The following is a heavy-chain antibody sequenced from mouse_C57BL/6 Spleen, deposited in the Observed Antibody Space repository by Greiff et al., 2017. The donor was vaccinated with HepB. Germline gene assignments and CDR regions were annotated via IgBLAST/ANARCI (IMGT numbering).Heavy chain of an antibody. CDR3: ARGGDGYYVYYFDY. V-gene: IGHV1-69*01. D-gene: IGHD2-3*01. CDR2: IDPSDSYT. J-gene: IGHJ2*01. CDR1: GYTFTSYW. Sequence: VQLQQPGAELVMPGASVKLSCKASGYTFTSYWMHWVKQRPGQGLEWIGEIDPSDSYTNYNQKFKGKSTLTVDKSSSTAYMQLSSLTSEDSAVYYCARGGDGYYVYYFDYWGQGTTLTVSS.